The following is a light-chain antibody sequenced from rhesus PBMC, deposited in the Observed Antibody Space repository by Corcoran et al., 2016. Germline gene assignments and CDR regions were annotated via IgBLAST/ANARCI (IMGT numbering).Light chain of an antibody. CDR3: LQTIQLPLT. Sequence: DIVMTQTPLSLPVTPGEAASISCRSSQSLLHTNGYTYLFWYLQKPGQSPHFLIYLGFNRASGVPDGFGCRGSGTDFTLRISRVEAWDVGIYYCLQTIQLPLTFGGGTKVEIK. J-gene: IGKJ4*01. V-gene: IGKV2-78*01. CDR2: LGF. CDR1: QSLLHTNGYTY.